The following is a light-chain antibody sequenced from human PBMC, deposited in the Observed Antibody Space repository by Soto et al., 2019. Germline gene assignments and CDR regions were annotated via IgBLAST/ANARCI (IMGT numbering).Light chain of an antibody. J-gene: IGKJ1*01. CDR1: QFIGDN. Sequence: DIVMTQSPATLSVSPGDRAILSCRASQFIGDNLAGYQQKSGQAPRLLIYGAATRATAIPARFSGSRSGTEFTLTISGLQSEDVAIYYCQQYSNWPPWTFGQGTRVDIK. CDR2: GAA. V-gene: IGKV3-15*01. CDR3: QQYSNWPPWT.